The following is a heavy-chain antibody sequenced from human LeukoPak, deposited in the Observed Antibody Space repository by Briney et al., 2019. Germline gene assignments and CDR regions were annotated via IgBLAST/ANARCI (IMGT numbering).Heavy chain of an antibody. V-gene: IGHV3-7*01. CDR1: GFTFSSYW. CDR2: IKQDGSEK. D-gene: IGHD3-22*01. Sequence: PGGSLRLSCVASGFTFSSYWMSWVRQAPGKGLEWVANIKQDGSEKYYVDSVKGRFTISRDNAKNSLYLQMNSLRAEDTAVYYCARDYYDSSGYYHVGYFDYWGQGTLVTVSS. J-gene: IGHJ4*02. CDR3: ARDYYDSSGYYHVGYFDY.